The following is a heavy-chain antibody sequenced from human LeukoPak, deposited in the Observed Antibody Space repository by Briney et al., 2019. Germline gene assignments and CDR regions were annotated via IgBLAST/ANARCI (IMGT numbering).Heavy chain of an antibody. J-gene: IGHJ4*02. Sequence: SQTLSLTCTVSGGSISSGGYYWSWIRQHPGKDLEWIGYIYYSGSTYYNPSLKSRVTISVDTSKNQFSLKLSSVTAADTAVYYCARERRNYYDSSGYYYDYWGQGTLVTVSS. CDR1: GGSISSGGYY. CDR2: IYYSGST. CDR3: ARERRNYYDSSGYYYDY. D-gene: IGHD3-22*01. V-gene: IGHV4-31*03.